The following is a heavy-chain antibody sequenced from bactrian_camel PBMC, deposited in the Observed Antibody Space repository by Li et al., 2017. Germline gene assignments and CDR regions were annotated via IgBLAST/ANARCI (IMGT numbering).Heavy chain of an antibody. Sequence: HVQLVESGGGLVQPVGSLTLSCAASGFTFSSYWMYWVRQAPGKGLEWVSAVNNGGASTYYADSVKGRFTISRDNAKNTLYLQMNTLKPEDTALYYCAADRVKVLAVENWLKWKTHTYRGQGTQVTVS. D-gene: IGHD1*01. CDR2: VNNGGAST. V-gene: IGHV3S1*01. J-gene: IGHJ4*01. CDR3: AADRVKVLAVENWLKWKTHTY. CDR1: GFTFSSYW.